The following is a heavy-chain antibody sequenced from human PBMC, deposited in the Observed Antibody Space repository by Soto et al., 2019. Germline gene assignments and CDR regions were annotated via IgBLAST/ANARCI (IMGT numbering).Heavy chain of an antibody. CDR1: GYTFTTYG. D-gene: IGHD6-19*01. Sequence: GASVKVSCKASGYTFTTYGVYWLRQAPGQGPEWMGWINVYNGNTMYAQNLQGRVTMTTDTSTNTAYLELRSLRSDDTAVYYCARARSLVAGERDLGYWGQGTLVTSPQ. CDR3: ARARSLVAGERDLGY. CDR2: INVYNGNT. J-gene: IGHJ4*02. V-gene: IGHV1-18*01.